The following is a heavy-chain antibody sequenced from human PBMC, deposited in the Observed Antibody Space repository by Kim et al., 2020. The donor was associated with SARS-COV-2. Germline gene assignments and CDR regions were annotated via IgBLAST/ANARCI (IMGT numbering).Heavy chain of an antibody. J-gene: IGHJ4*02. CDR3: ARGDWYSSGSGLDD. Sequence: GGSLRLSCAASGFSFSSYGIHWVRQAPGKGLEWVAFISRDGSNKYYGDSVKGRFTISRDNSKNTVFLEMNSLRAEDTALYHCARGDWYSSGSGLDDWGQGTLVTVSS. CDR2: ISRDGSNK. CDR1: GFSFSSYG. D-gene: IGHD6-19*01. V-gene: IGHV3-33*01.